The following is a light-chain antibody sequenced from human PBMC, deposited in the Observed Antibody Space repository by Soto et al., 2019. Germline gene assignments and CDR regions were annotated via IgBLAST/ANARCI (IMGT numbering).Light chain of an antibody. Sequence: EKVMTQSPATLSVSPGERATLSCRASQSVSSNLAWYQQKPGQAPRLLIYGASTRATGIPARFSGSGSGTEFTLTISILQSEDFAVYYCQQYNNWPPYTFGQGTKLEIK. CDR3: QQYNNWPPYT. V-gene: IGKV3-15*01. J-gene: IGKJ2*01. CDR1: QSVSSN. CDR2: GAS.